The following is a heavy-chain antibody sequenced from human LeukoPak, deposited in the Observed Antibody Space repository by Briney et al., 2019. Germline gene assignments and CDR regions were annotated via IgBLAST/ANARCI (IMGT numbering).Heavy chain of an antibody. J-gene: IGHJ4*02. CDR3: ARDRGYCSGGSCYYFDY. CDR1: GFTFSSYW. CDR2: INSDGSTT. D-gene: IGHD2-15*01. Sequence: GGSLRLSCAASGFTFSSYWMHWVRQAPGKGLVWVSGINSDGSTTNYADSVKGRFTISRDNAKNTLYLHMSSLRAEDTAVYYCARDRGYCSGGSCYYFDYWGQGTLVTVSS. V-gene: IGHV3-74*01.